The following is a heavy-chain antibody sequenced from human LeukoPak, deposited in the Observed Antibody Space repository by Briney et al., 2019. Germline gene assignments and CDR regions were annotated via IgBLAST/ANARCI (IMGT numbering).Heavy chain of an antibody. CDR1: GGSISSGGYY. D-gene: IGHD3-22*01. Sequence: SETLSLTCTVSGGSISSGGYYWSWLRQRPGKGLEWIGYIYYSGSTYYNPSLKSRVTISVDTSKNQFSLKLSSVTAADTAVYYCARVTTMIDNWFDPLGQGTLVTVSS. CDR2: IYYSGST. J-gene: IGHJ5*02. V-gene: IGHV4-31*03. CDR3: ARVTTMIDNWFDP.